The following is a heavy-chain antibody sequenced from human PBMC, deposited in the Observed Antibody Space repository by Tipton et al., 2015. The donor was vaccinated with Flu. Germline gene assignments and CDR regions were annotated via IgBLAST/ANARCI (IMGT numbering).Heavy chain of an antibody. CDR2: IGTAGDT. CDR3: ARGSSRDAFDI. D-gene: IGHD6-13*01. J-gene: IGHJ3*02. Sequence: SLRLSCAASGFTFSSYDMHWVRQATGKGLEWVSAIGTAGDTYYPGSVKGRFTISRENAKNSLYLQMNSLRAGDTAVYYCARGSSRDAFDIWGQGTMVTVSS. CDR1: GFTFSSYD. V-gene: IGHV3-13*01.